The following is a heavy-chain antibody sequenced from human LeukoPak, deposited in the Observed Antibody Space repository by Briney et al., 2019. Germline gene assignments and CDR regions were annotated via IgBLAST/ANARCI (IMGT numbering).Heavy chain of an antibody. CDR1: GDSISSRRYY. J-gene: IGHJ6*03. D-gene: IGHD5-18*01. CDR3: ARDSGHTAMAPTSYMDV. CDR2: THYSGSP. Sequence: SETLSLTCTVSGDSISSRRYYWSWIRQVPGKGLEWIVYTHYSGSPHYNSPLKSQPTISVDTSKNQFSLKLNSVPAADTAVYYCARDSGHTAMAPTSYMDVWGKGTTVTVSS. V-gene: IGHV4-31*01.